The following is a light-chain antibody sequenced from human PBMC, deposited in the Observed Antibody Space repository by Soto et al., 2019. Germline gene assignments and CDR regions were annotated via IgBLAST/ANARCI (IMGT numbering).Light chain of an antibody. CDR1: QSISSW. CDR3: QQRSNWRVT. CDR2: DAS. V-gene: IGKV1-5*01. Sequence: IPQYHDNLSVSPGDRVTITCRASQSISSWWAWYQQKPGKAPKLLIYDASSLESGVPSRFSGSGSGTDFTLTISSLEPEDIAVYYCQQRSNWRVTFGGGTKVDI. J-gene: IGKJ4*01.